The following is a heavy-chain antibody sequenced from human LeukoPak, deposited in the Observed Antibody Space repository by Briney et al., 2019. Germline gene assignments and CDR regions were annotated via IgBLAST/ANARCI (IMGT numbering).Heavy chain of an antibody. J-gene: IGHJ5*02. CDR1: GGTFSSYA. CDR3: ARDYYDSSGYSRYWFDP. V-gene: IGHV1-69*13. Sequence: SVKLSCKASGGTFSSYAISWVRQAPGQGLEWMGGIIPIFGTANYAQKFQGRVTITADESTSTAYMELSSLKSEDTAVYYCARDYYDSSGYSRYWFDPWGQGTLVTVSS. CDR2: IIPIFGTA. D-gene: IGHD3-22*01.